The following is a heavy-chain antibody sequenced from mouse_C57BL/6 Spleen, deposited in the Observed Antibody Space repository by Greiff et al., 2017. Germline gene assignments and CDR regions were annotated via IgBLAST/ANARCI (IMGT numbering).Heavy chain of an antibody. CDR3: ARPFITTVVATDYAMDY. V-gene: IGHV1-53*01. Sequence: QVQLQQPGTELVKPGASVKLSCKASGYTFTSYWMHWVKQRPGQGLEWIGNINPSNGGTNYNEKFKSKATLTVDKSSSTAYMQRSSLTSEDSAVYYCARPFITTVVATDYAMDYWGQGTSVTVSS. J-gene: IGHJ4*01. CDR1: GYTFTSYW. CDR2: INPSNGGT. D-gene: IGHD1-1*01.